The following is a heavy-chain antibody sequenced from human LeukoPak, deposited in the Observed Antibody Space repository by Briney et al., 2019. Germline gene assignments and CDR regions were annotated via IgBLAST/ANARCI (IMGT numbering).Heavy chain of an antibody. CDR1: GYTFTGYY. Sequence: VASVKVSCKASGYTFTGYYINWVRQAPGQGLEWMGGIIPIFDTAHYAQKFQGRVTITADESTSTAYMELRSLRSDDTAVYYCARDSELRVGTFDPWGQGTLVTVSS. CDR3: ARDSELRVGTFDP. CDR2: IIPIFDTA. V-gene: IGHV1-69*13. D-gene: IGHD3-10*01. J-gene: IGHJ5*02.